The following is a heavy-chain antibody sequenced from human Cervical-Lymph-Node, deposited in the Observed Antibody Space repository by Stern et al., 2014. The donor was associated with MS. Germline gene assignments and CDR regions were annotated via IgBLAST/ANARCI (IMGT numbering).Heavy chain of an antibody. J-gene: IGHJ4*02. CDR3: ARWVVTSVEVIDY. Sequence: QVQLQQWGAGLLKPSETLSLTCAVYGGSFSGYYWSWIRQPPGKGLEWIGEINHSGSTTYNPSLKSRVTISLAPSKNQVSLKLNSVTAADTAVYYCARWVVTSVEVIDYWGQGTLVTVSS. D-gene: IGHD2-21*02. CDR1: GGSFSGYY. V-gene: IGHV4-34*01. CDR2: INHSGST.